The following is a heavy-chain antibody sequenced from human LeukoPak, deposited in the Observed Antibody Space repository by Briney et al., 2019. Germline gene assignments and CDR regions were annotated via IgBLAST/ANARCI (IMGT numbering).Heavy chain of an antibody. CDR3: ARDIATAGHLAFDY. J-gene: IGHJ4*02. D-gene: IGHD6-13*01. CDR2: IWYDGSNK. CDR1: GXTFSSYG. V-gene: IGHV3-33*01. Sequence: PGGSLRLSCAASGXTFSSYGMHWVRQAPGKGLEWVAVIWYDGSNKYYADSVKGRFTISRDNSKNTLYLQMNSLRAEDTAVYYCARDIATAGHLAFDYWGQGTLVTVSS.